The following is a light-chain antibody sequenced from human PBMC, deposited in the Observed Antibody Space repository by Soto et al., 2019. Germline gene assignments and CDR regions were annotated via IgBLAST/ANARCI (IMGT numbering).Light chain of an antibody. CDR1: QSVSSSY. Sequence: EIVLTQSPGTLSLSTGERATLSCRASQSVSSSYLAWYQQKPGQAPRLLIYGASSRATGIPDRFSGSGSGTAFTLTISSLQSEDFAVYYCQQLNYWPRITFGQGTRLEIK. V-gene: IGKV3D-20*02. J-gene: IGKJ5*01. CDR2: GAS. CDR3: QQLNYWPRIT.